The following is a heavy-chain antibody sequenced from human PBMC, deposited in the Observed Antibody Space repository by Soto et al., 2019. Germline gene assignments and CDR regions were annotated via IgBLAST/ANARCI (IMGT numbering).Heavy chain of an antibody. CDR3: ATDPVAYYYDSTGGY. D-gene: IGHD3-22*01. CDR1: GYTLTELS. J-gene: IGHJ4*02. V-gene: IGHV1-24*01. Sequence: GASVKVSCKVSGYTLTELSMHWVRQAPGKGLEWMGGFDPEDGETIYAQKFQGRVTMTEDTSTDTAYMGLSSLRSEDTAVYYCATDPVAYYYDSTGGYWGQGTLVTVSS. CDR2: FDPEDGET.